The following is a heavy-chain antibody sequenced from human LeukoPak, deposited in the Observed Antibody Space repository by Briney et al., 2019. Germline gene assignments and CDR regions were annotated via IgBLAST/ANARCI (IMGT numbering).Heavy chain of an antibody. D-gene: IGHD1-26*01. CDR2: ISGTGGST. J-gene: IGHJ6*02. Sequence: GGSLRLSCAASGFTFSTSAMTWVRQASGKGLLWVSSISGTGGSTYYADSVRGRFTLSRDNSKNTLYLQMNSLRAEDTAVYYCARDGGKAAVLYYYYGMDVWGQGTTVTVSS. CDR1: GFTFSTSA. CDR3: ARDGGKAAVLYYYYGMDV. V-gene: IGHV3-23*01.